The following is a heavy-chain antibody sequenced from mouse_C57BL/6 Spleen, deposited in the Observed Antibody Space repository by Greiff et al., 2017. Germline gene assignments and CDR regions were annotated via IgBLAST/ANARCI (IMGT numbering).Heavy chain of an antibody. V-gene: IGHV1-80*01. D-gene: IGHD4-1*01. CDR2: IYPGVGDT. Sequence: LQESGASVKISCKASGYAFSSYWMNWVKQRPGKGLEWIGQIYPGVGDTNYNGKFKGKATLTADKSSSTAYMQLSNLTSEDSAVYFCARRGTGWYFDVWGTGTTVTVSS. CDR3: ARRGTGWYFDV. CDR1: GYAFSSYW. J-gene: IGHJ1*03.